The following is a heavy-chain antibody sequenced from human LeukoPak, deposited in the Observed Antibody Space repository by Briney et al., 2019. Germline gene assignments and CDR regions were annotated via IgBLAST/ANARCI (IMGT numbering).Heavy chain of an antibody. CDR2: ISGSGGST. D-gene: IGHD3-3*01. CDR1: GFTFSSYA. J-gene: IGHJ4*02. Sequence: GGSLRLSCAASGFTFSSYAMSWVRQAPGKGLECVSAISGSGGSTYYADSVKGRFTISRDNSKNTLYLQMNSLRAEDTAVYYCAKLQVGLRFLEWLLYPDYWGQGTLVTVSS. CDR3: AKLQVGLRFLEWLLYPDY. V-gene: IGHV3-23*01.